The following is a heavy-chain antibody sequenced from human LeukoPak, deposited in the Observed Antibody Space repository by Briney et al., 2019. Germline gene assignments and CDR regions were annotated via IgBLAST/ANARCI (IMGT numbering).Heavy chain of an antibody. V-gene: IGHV1-2*02. CDR3: ASAVISPGIYYFDY. J-gene: IGHJ4*02. Sequence: ASVKVSCKASGYTFTGYYMHWVRQAPGQGLEWMGWINPNSGGTNYAQKFQGRVTMTRDTSISTAHMELSRLRSDDTAVYYCASAVISPGIYYFDYWGQGTLVTVSS. D-gene: IGHD3-16*02. CDR2: INPNSGGT. CDR1: GYTFTGYY.